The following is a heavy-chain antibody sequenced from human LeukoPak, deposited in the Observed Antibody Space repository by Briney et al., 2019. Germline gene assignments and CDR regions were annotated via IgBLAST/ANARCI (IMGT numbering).Heavy chain of an antibody. Sequence: GGSLRLSCVASGFTFSSYWMHWVRQAPGKGLVWVSCINTVGSSTSYADSVKGRFTISRDYAKNTLYLQMNSLRAEDTAVYYCARVYESTLYYYYYMDVWGKGTTVTVSS. CDR2: INTVGSST. V-gene: IGHV3-74*01. CDR1: GFTFSSYW. CDR3: ARVYESTLYYYYYMDV. D-gene: IGHD2-2*01. J-gene: IGHJ6*03.